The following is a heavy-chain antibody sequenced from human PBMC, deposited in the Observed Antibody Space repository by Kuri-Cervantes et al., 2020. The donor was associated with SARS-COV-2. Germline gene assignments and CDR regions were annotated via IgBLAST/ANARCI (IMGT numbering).Heavy chain of an antibody. CDR2: ISAYNGNT. D-gene: IGHD3-3*01. V-gene: IGHV1-18*01. Sequence: ASVKVSCKASGYTFTSYGISWVRQAPGQGLEWMGWISAYNGNTNYAQKLQGRVTMTTDTSTSTAYMELRSLRSEDTAVYYCARAVIDFWSGGRSGFSQSGLDYWGQGTQVTVSS. CDR1: GYTFTSYG. CDR3: ARAVIDFWSGGRSGFSQSGLDY. J-gene: IGHJ4*02.